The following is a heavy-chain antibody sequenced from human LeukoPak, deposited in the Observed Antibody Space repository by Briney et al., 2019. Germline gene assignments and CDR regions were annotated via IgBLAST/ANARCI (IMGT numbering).Heavy chain of an antibody. CDR1: GFTFSSYA. Sequence: GGSLRLSCAASGFTFSSYAMAWVRQAPGKGLEWVSYISGGGSTTYYADSVKGRFTTSRDNSKNTLYLQMNSLRVEDTAVYYCASDPPWENDAFDIWGQGTMVTVSS. D-gene: IGHD1-26*01. CDR3: ASDPPWENDAFDI. J-gene: IGHJ3*02. CDR2: ISGGGSTT. V-gene: IGHV3-23*01.